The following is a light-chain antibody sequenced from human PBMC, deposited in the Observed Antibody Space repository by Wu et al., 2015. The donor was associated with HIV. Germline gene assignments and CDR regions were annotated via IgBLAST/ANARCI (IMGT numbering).Light chain of an antibody. V-gene: IGKV1-33*01. CDR1: QDISNH. CDR2: DAS. J-gene: IGKJ4*01. Sequence: IQMTQSPSSPSASVGDRVTITCQASQDISNHLNWYQQKPGKAPKLLIYDASNLETGVPSRFSGSGSGTDFTFTITSLQPEDIAIYYCQQYDNLRTLTFGGGTKVEIK. CDR3: QQYDNLRTLT.